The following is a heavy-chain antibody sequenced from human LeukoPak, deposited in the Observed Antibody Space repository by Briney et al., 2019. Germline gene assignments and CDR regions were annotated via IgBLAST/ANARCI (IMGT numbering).Heavy chain of an antibody. CDR3: ARDAPLDCSGGSCLGMDV. J-gene: IGHJ6*02. CDR1: GGTFSGYA. V-gene: IGHV1-69*01. Sequence: SVTLSRKGSGGTFSGYAISGVRQASGQGLEWVGGFLRSFGTTNYAQKFQGRVTTTAAESTSTAYMELSSLRSEDTAVYYCARDAPLDCSGGSCLGMDVWGQGTTVTVSS. CDR2: FLRSFGTT. D-gene: IGHD2-15*01.